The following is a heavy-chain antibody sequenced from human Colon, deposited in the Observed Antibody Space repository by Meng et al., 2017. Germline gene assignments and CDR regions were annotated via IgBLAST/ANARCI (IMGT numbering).Heavy chain of an antibody. Sequence: GESPMTSCAAPGFIFDDYGMSWVRQAPGQGLEWGSGSNWNGGSTGYADSVKGRFNISRDNAKNSLYLQMNSLSAEDTALYDCAKDVRRSGWYDDVFDIWGQGTMVTVSS. D-gene: IGHD6-19*01. V-gene: IGHV3-20*01. CDR1: GFIFDDYG. CDR2: SNWNGGST. CDR3: AKDVRRSGWYDDVFDI. J-gene: IGHJ3*02.